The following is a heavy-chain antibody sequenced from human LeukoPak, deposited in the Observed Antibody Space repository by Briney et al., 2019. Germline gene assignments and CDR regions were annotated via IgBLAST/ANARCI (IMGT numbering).Heavy chain of an antibody. J-gene: IGHJ3*02. CDR2: FYISGST. V-gene: IGHV4-4*07. CDR1: GGSISSYY. D-gene: IGHD2-2*02. CDR3: ARHYTSTDGFDI. Sequence: SETLSLTCTVSGGSISSYYWSWIRQPAGKGLEWIGRFYISGSTNYNPSLKSRVTISVDTPKNQFSLRLSSVTAADTAMYYCARHYTSTDGFDIWGQGTMVTVSS.